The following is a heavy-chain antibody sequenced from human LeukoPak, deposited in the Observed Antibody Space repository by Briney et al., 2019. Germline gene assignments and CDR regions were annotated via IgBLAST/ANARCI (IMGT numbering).Heavy chain of an antibody. D-gene: IGHD2-2*01. V-gene: IGHV3-7*01. CDR3: ATEVPLAMNAFDM. CDR1: GFTFSTYW. J-gene: IGHJ3*02. Sequence: GGSLRLSCAASGFTFSTYWMSWVRQAPGKGLEWVANIKQDGSEKYYVDSVKGRFTISRDNAKNSLYLQINSLRAEDTAVYFCATEVPLAMNAFDMWGQGTMVTVSS. CDR2: IKQDGSEK.